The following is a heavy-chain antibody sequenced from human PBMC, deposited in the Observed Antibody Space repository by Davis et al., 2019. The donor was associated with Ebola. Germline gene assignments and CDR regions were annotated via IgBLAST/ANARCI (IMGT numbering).Heavy chain of an antibody. CDR3: ARDWLDAFDI. CDR2: FSAHNGNT. CDR1: GYSFSSYG. D-gene: IGHD5-12*01. J-gene: IGHJ3*02. Sequence: ASVKVSCKASGYSFSSYGFSWVRQAPGQGLEWVGWFSAHNGNTYYAQKFQGRVAMTRDTSSSTAYMELNSLTSEDTAVYYCARDWLDAFDIWGQGTMVTVSS. V-gene: IGHV1-18*01.